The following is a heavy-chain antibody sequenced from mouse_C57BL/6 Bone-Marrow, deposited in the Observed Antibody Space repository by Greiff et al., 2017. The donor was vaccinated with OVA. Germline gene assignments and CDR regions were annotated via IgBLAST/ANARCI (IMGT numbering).Heavy chain of an antibody. CDR2: IDPSDSET. Sequence: QVQLQQPGAELVRPGSSVKLSCKASGYTFTSYWMHWVKQRPIQGLEWIGNIDPSDSETHYNQKFKDKATLTVDKSSSTAYMQLSSLTSEDSAVYFCAIITPVVATHFDVWGTGTTVTVSS. J-gene: IGHJ1*03. V-gene: IGHV1-52*01. D-gene: IGHD1-1*01. CDR1: GYTFTSYW. CDR3: AIITPVVATHFDV.